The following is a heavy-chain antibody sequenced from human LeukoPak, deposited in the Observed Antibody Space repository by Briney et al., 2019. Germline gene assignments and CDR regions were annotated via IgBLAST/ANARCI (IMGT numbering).Heavy chain of an antibody. CDR1: GFTFSSYS. D-gene: IGHD5-18*01. J-gene: IGHJ6*02. CDR3: AKAGYSYGVNYYGMDV. V-gene: IGHV3-21*04. CDR2: ISSSSSYI. Sequence: PGGSLRLSCAASGFTFSSYSMNWVRQAPGKGLEWVSSISSSSSYIYYADSVKGRFTISRDNAKNSLYLQMNSLRAEDTAVYYCAKAGYSYGVNYYGMDVWGQGATVTVSS.